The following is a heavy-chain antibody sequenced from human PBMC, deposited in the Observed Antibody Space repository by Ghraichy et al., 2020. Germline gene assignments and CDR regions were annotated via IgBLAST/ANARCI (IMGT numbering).Heavy chain of an antibody. V-gene: IGHV3-30-3*01. Sequence: GESLNISCAASGFTFSSYAMHWVRQAPGKGLEWVAVISYDGSNKYYADSVKGRFTISRDNSKNTLYLQMNSLRAEDTAVYYCARDKYYGTSWGQGTLVTVSS. CDR1: GFTFSSYA. CDR3: ARDKYYGTS. J-gene: IGHJ4*02. D-gene: IGHD1-14*01. CDR2: ISYDGSNK.